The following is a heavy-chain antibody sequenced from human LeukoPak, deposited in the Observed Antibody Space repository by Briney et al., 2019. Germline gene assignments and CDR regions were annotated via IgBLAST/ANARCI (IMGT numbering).Heavy chain of an antibody. D-gene: IGHD3-9*01. J-gene: IGHJ4*02. Sequence: SETLSLTCTVSGGSISSSSYYWGWLRQPRGKGLEWIGSIYYSGSTYYHPSLKSRFTKSVDRSKNHFSLQLSSVTAADTAVYYCARGQEVLRYFDRGPPLDYWGQGTLVTVSS. CDR3: ARGQEVLRYFDRGPPLDY. CDR1: GGSISSSSYY. V-gene: IGHV4-39*02. CDR2: IYYSGST.